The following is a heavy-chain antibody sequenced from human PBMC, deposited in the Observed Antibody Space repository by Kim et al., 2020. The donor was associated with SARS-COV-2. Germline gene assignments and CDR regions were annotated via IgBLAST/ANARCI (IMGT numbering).Heavy chain of an antibody. CDR2: ISYDGSNK. CDR1: GFTFSSYG. CDR3: AKEGRFQTREFGHAYYYGMDV. Sequence: GGSLRLSCAASGFTFSSYGMHWVRQAPGKGLEWVAVISYDGSNKYYADSVKGRFTISRDNSKNTLYLQMNSLRAEDTAVYYCAKEGRFQTREFGHAYYYGMDVWGQGTTVTVSS. V-gene: IGHV3-30*18. D-gene: IGHD3-16*01. J-gene: IGHJ6*02.